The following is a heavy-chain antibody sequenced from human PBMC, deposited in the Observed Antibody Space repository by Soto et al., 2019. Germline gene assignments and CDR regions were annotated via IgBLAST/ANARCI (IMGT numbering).Heavy chain of an antibody. CDR3: ARDGYYDGSGTYSHYYGIDV. V-gene: IGHV3-21*01. D-gene: IGHD3-10*01. CDR1: GFTFSTYS. Sequence: PVGSLRLSCAASGFTFSTYSMNWVRQAPGKGLEWVSSISSSSTYIYYADSVKGRLTISRDNAKNSLYLQMNSLRAEDTAVYYCARDGYYDGSGTYSHYYGIDVWGQGTTVTVSS. CDR2: ISSSSTYI. J-gene: IGHJ6*02.